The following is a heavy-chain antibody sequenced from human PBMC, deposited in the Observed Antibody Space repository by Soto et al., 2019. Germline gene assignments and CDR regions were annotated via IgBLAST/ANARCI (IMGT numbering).Heavy chain of an antibody. CDR3: AHRASPPDLEGQFYPYYYYYGLDV. V-gene: IGHV2-26*01. J-gene: IGHJ6*02. CDR1: GFSLSKARMG. D-gene: IGHD1-1*01. CDR2: IFWNDER. Sequence: SGPTLVNPTETLTLTCSVSGFSLSKARMGVSWIRQPPGKALEWLAHIFWNDERSYNTSLKSRLTISRDTSKSQVVLTMTNVDPVDTGTYYCAHRASPPDLEGQFYPYYYYYGLDVWGQGTTVTVSS.